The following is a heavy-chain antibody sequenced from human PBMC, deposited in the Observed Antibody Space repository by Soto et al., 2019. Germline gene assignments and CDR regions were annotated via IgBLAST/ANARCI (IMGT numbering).Heavy chain of an antibody. D-gene: IGHD1-26*01. CDR1: GGSIRSGGYY. V-gene: IGHV4-31*03. CDR3: ASQWGIPI. J-gene: IGHJ3*02. Sequence: QVQLQESGPGLVKPSQTLSLTCTVSGGSIRSGGYYWSWIRQHPGYGLEWIGYIYHSGSTYYTTSLKSRVYISVDTSKHQFSMLMSAVTAADSAVYYSASQWGIPIWGQGTLVTVSS. CDR2: IYHSGST.